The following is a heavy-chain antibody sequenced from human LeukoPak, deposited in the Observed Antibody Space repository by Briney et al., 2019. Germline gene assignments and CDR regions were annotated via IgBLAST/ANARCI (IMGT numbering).Heavy chain of an antibody. CDR1: GFIVSSNY. Sequence: GGSLRPSCAASGFIVSSNYMSWVRQAPGKGLEWVSAISGSGGSTYYADSVKGRFTISRDNSKNTLYLQMNSLRAEDTAVYYCAKDKPDSYDAFDIWGQGAMVTVSS. CDR2: ISGSGGST. D-gene: IGHD5-18*01. J-gene: IGHJ3*02. V-gene: IGHV3-23*01. CDR3: AKDKPDSYDAFDI.